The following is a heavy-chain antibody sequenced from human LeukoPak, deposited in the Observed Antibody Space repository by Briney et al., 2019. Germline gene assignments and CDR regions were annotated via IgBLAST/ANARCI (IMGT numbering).Heavy chain of an antibody. V-gene: IGHV3-23*01. CDR2: ISGSGGST. Sequence: PGRSLRLSCAASGFTFSSYAMSWVRQAPGKGLEWVSAISGSGGSTYYADSVKGRFTISRDNSKNTLYLQMNSLRAEDTAVYYCAKDVRFAVTTKGDAFDIWGQGTMVTVSS. CDR1: GFTFSSYA. CDR3: AKDVRFAVTTKGDAFDI. J-gene: IGHJ3*02. D-gene: IGHD4-17*01.